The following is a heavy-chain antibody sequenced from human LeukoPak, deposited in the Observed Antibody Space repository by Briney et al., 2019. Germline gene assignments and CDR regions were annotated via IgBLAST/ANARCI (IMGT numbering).Heavy chain of an antibody. CDR1: GFTFSNYN. J-gene: IGHJ3*02. Sequence: GGSLRLSCAASGFTFSNYNINWVRQAPGKGLEWLSYISSSSSTIYYAHSVKGRFTISRDNAKNSLYLQMNSLRDEDTAVYYCARVVIAANPDAFDIWGQGTMVTVSS. CDR2: ISSSSSTI. CDR3: ARVVIAANPDAFDI. V-gene: IGHV3-48*02. D-gene: IGHD2-15*01.